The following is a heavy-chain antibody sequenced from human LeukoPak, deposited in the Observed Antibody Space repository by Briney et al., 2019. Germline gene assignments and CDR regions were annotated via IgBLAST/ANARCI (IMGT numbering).Heavy chain of an antibody. CDR3: ARGSIEYSSSWYWYFDL. J-gene: IGHJ2*01. Sequence: GRSLRLSCAASGFTFSSYAMHWVRQAPGKGLEWVAVISYDGSNKYYADSVKGRFTISRDNSKNTLYLQMNSLRAEDTAVYYCARGSIEYSSSWYWYFDLWGRGTLVTVSS. CDR2: ISYDGSNK. D-gene: IGHD6-13*01. V-gene: IGHV3-30-3*01. CDR1: GFTFSSYA.